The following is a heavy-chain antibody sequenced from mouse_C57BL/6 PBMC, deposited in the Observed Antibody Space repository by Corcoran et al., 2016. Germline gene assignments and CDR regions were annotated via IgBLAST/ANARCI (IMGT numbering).Heavy chain of an antibody. CDR1: GFNIKNTY. CDR2: IDPANGNT. D-gene: IGHD1-1*01. J-gene: IGHJ4*01. Sequence: EVQLQQSVAELVRPGASVKLSCTASGFNIKNTYMHWVKQRPEQGLEWIGRIDPANGNTKYAPKFQGKATITADTSSNTAYLQLSSLTSEDTASYYCAPSYYGSIYYYAMDYWGQGTSVTVSS. CDR3: APSYYGSIYYYAMDY. V-gene: IGHV14-3*01.